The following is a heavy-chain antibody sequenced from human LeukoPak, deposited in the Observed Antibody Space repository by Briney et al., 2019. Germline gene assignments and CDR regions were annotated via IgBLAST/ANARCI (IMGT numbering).Heavy chain of an antibody. Sequence: GASVKVSCKASGYTFTSYDINWVRQATGQGLEWMGWMNPNSGNTDYAQKFQGRVTMTRNTSISTAYMELSSLRSEDTAVYYCARGLGGYCSSTSCYNWFDPWGQGTLVTVSS. CDR2: MNPNSGNT. V-gene: IGHV1-8*01. CDR3: ARGLGGYCSSTSCYNWFDP. J-gene: IGHJ5*02. D-gene: IGHD2-2*01. CDR1: GYTFTSYD.